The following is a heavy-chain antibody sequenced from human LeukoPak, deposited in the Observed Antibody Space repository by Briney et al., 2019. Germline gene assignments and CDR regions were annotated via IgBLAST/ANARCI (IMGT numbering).Heavy chain of an antibody. CDR2: IYYSGST. D-gene: IGHD4-17*01. CDR1: GAPVSSGSYY. V-gene: IGHV4-30-4*01. J-gene: IGHJ6*02. Sequence: SETLSLTCTVSGAPVSSGSYYWNWIRQSPGKGLEWIGCIYYSGSTRYNPSLKSRVSISVDTSKNQFSLKLTSVTAADTAVYYCARDQRSTMTTLDVWGQGLTVTVSS. CDR3: ARDQRSTMTTLDV.